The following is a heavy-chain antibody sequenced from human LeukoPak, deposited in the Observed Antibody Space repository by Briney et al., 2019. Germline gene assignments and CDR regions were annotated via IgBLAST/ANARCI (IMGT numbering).Heavy chain of an antibody. CDR1: GYTFTDYQ. Sequence: DSVMVSCKASGYTFTDYQMYWVRQAPGQGLEWMGWINPNSGDTNYAQKFQDRVNLTRDTSISTAYMELTNVRGDDTAVYYCARPNGDYYNWFDSWGQGTLVTVSS. CDR2: INPNSGDT. J-gene: IGHJ5*01. V-gene: IGHV1-2*02. D-gene: IGHD4-17*01. CDR3: ARPNGDYYNWFDS.